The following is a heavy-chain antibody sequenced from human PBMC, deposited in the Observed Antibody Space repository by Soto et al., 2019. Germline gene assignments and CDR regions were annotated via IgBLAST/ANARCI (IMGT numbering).Heavy chain of an antibody. Sequence: SQTLSLTCAISGDSVSSNSAAWNWIRQSPSRGLEWLGRTYYRSKWYNDYAVSVKSRITINPDTSKNQFSLQLNSVTPEDTAVYYCAGVSYYYDSSGYYPNYYYYGMDVWGQGTTVTVSS. CDR1: GDSVSSNSAA. V-gene: IGHV6-1*01. D-gene: IGHD3-22*01. CDR2: TYYRSKWYN. CDR3: AGVSYYYDSSGYYPNYYYYGMDV. J-gene: IGHJ6*02.